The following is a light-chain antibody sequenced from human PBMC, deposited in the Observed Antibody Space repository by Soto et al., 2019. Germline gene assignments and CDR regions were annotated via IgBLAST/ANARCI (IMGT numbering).Light chain of an antibody. J-gene: IGLJ3*02. V-gene: IGLV2-11*01. CDR3: CSYAGTYTWV. CDR2: DVT. Sequence: QSALTQPRSVSGSPGQSVTMSRTGTSSDVGGYNYVSWYQQDPGKAPKLMIYDVTERPSGVPDRFSGSKSGNTASLTISGLQAEDEADYYCCSYAGTYTWVFGGGTKLTVL. CDR1: SSDVGGYNY.